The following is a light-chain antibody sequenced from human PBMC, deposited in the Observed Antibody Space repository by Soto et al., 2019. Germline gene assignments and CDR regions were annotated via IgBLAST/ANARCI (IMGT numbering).Light chain of an antibody. CDR2: GAS. J-gene: IGKJ5*01. Sequence: EIVMTQSPATLSVSPGERATLSCRASQSVTSKLAWYQQKPGQAPRLLIYGASTRATGIPATFSGSGSGTEFTLTIYSLQSEDFAVYYCQQYNSWPITFGQGTRLEIK. CDR1: QSVTSK. V-gene: IGKV3-15*01. CDR3: QQYNSWPIT.